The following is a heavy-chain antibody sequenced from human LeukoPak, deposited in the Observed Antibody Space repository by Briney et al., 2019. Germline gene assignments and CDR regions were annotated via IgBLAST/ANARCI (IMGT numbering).Heavy chain of an antibody. CDR1: GGSISSSSYY. CDR2: IYYSGST. J-gene: IGHJ3*02. Sequence: PSETLSLTCTVSGGSISSSSYYWGWIRQPPGKGLEWIGSIYYSGSTYYNPSLKSRVTISVDTSKNQFSLKLSSVTAADTAVYYCARGGSGWIRDAFDIWGQGTMVTVSS. D-gene: IGHD6-19*01. CDR3: ARGGSGWIRDAFDI. V-gene: IGHV4-39*07.